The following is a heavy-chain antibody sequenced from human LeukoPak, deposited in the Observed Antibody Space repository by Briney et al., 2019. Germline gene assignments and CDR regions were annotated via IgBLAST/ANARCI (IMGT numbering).Heavy chain of an antibody. J-gene: IGHJ4*02. V-gene: IGHV3-72*01. CDR2: IKNKTNSYTT. CDR1: GFTFSDHN. Sequence: GGSLRLSCAASGFTFSDHNMDWVRQAPGKGLEWVGRIKNKTNSYTTRYAAPVQGRFTISRDDLKNSLYLQMNSLKTEDTAVYYCADLGTPYWGQGTLVTVSS. CDR3: ADLGTPY.